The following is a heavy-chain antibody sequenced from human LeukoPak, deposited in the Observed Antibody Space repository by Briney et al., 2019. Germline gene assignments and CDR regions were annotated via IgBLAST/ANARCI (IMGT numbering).Heavy chain of an antibody. J-gene: IGHJ4*02. CDR3: AKDLTLYYYDSSGFFPYSGFDY. CDR1: GFTFSSYA. CDR2: ISGSGGST. Sequence: PGGSLRLSCAASGFTFSSYAMSWVRQAPGKGLEWVSAISGSGGSTYYADSVKGRFTISRDNSKNTLYLQMNSLRAEDTAVYYCAKDLTLYYYDSSGFFPYSGFDYWGQGTLVTVSP. V-gene: IGHV3-23*01. D-gene: IGHD3-22*01.